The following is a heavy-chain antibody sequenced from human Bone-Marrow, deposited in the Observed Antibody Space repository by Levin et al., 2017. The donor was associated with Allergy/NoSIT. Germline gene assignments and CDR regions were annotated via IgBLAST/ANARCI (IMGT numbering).Heavy chain of an antibody. D-gene: IGHD3-10*01. J-gene: IGHJ5*02. V-gene: IGHV4-34*01. CDR2: INHSGST. CDR3: ARVDLGHYYGSGRLEPNWFDP. CDR1: GGSFSGYY. Sequence: SETLSLTCAVYGGSFSGYYWSWIRQPPGKGLEWIGEINHSGSTNYNPSLKSRVTISVDTSKNQFSLKLSSVTAADTAVYYCARVDLGHYYGSGRLEPNWFDPWGQGTLVTVSS.